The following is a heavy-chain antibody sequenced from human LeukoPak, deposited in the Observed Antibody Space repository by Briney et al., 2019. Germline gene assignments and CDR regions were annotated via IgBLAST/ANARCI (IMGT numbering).Heavy chain of an antibody. J-gene: IGHJ5*02. CDR1: GGSISSYY. V-gene: IGHV4-59*08. Sequence: SETLSLTCTVSGGSISSYYWSWIRQPPGKGLEWIGYIYYSGSTNYNPSLKSRVTISVDRSKNQFSLKLSSVTAADTAVYYCARQLYYYGSGTGWFDPWGQGTLVTVPS. CDR2: IYYSGST. CDR3: ARQLYYYGSGTGWFDP. D-gene: IGHD3-10*01.